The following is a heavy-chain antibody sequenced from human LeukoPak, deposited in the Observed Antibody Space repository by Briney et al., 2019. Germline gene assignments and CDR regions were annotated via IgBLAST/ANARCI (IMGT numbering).Heavy chain of an antibody. V-gene: IGHV3-7*03. D-gene: IGHD6-19*01. CDR1: GFSFSSYW. CDR2: IKQDGSEK. CDR3: ARIHGYSTGWYYFDY. Sequence: GGSLRLSCAASGFSFSSYWMSWVRQPPRKGLEWVANIKQDGSEKYYVDSVKGRFTISRDNAKNSLYLQMNSLPAEDTAVYYCARIHGYSTGWYYFDYWGQGTLVTVSS. J-gene: IGHJ4*02.